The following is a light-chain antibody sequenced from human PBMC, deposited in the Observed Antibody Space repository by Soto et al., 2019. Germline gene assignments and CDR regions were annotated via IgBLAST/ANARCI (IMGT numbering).Light chain of an antibody. J-gene: IGLJ3*02. CDR1: SSDVGGYNY. CDR3: TSYAGSDIWV. CDR2: EVS. Sequence: QSALTQPPSASGSPGQSVTISCTGTSSDVGGYNYFSWYQQYPGKAPKLMIYEVSKRPSGVPDRFSGSKSGKTASLTVSGLQAEDEADYYCTSYAGSDIWVFGGGTKLTVL. V-gene: IGLV2-8*01.